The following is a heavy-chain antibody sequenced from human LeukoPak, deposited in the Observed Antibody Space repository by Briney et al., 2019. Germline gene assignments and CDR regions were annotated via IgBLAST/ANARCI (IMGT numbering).Heavy chain of an antibody. CDR3: ARGEGGATAYFDY. CDR1: GGSFSGYY. CDR2: INHSGST. D-gene: IGHD1-26*01. V-gene: IGHV4-34*01. Sequence: SETLSLTCAVYGGSFSGYYWSWIRQPPGKGLEWMGEINHSGSTNYNPSLKSRVTISVDTSKNQFSLKLSSVTAADTAVYYCARGEGGATAYFDYWGQGTLVTVSS. J-gene: IGHJ4*02.